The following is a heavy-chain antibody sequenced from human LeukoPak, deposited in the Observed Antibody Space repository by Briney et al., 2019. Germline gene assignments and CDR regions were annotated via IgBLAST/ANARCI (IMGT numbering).Heavy chain of an antibody. CDR1: GGSISSSSYY. Sequence: SETLSLTCTVSGGSISSSSYYWGWIRQPPGKGLEWIGEINHSGSTNYNPSLKSRVTISVDTSKNQFSLKLSSVTAADTAVYYCARQGSWYQGFQHWGQGTLVTVSS. CDR2: INHSGST. CDR3: ARQGSWYQGFQH. V-gene: IGHV4-39*01. D-gene: IGHD6-13*01. J-gene: IGHJ1*01.